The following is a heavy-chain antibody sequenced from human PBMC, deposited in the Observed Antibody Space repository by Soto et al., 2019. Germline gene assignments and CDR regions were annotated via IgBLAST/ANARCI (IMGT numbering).Heavy chain of an antibody. CDR1: GGTFSSYA. J-gene: IGHJ5*02. V-gene: IGHV1-69*13. CDR3: ARVGESCTSADCLEENWFDP. CDR2: IIPIFGTA. Sequence: SVKVSCKASGGTFSSYAISWVRQAPGQGLEWMGGIIPIFGTANYAQKFQGRVTITADESTSTAYMELSSLRSEDTAVYYCARVGESCTSADCLEENWFDPWGQGTLVSVSS. D-gene: IGHD3-10*01.